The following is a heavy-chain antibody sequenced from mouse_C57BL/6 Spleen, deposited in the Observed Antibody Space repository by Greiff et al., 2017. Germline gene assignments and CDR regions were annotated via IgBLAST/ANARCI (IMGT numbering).Heavy chain of an antibody. J-gene: IGHJ4*01. V-gene: IGHV1-52*01. Sequence: QVHVKQPGAELVRPGSSVKLSCKASGYTFTSYWMHWVKQRPIQGLEWIGNIDPSDSETHYNQKFKDKATLTVDKSSSTAYMQLSSLTSEDSAVYYCARSRYYYGGAMDYWGQGTSVTVSS. CDR3: ARSRYYYGGAMDY. CDR1: GYTFTSYW. D-gene: IGHD1-1*01. CDR2: IDPSDSET.